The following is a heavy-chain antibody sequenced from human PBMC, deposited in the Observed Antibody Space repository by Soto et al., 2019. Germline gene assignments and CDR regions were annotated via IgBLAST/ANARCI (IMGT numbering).Heavy chain of an antibody. J-gene: IGHJ5*02. CDR2: IDGGGETT. Sequence: EFQVMQSGGGFVQPGGSLRLACAASGFPFSATDMSWVRQAPGKGLEWVSTIDGGGETTYYADSVRGRFTISRDNSKNTVYLQMDGLRVDDTAFYYCAKNSGWFNTWGQGDLVLVSS. CDR3: AKNSGWFNT. V-gene: IGHV3-23*01. D-gene: IGHD3-10*01. CDR1: GFPFSATD.